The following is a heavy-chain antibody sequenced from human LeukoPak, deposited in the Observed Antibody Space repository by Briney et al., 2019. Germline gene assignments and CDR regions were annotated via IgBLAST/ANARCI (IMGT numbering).Heavy chain of an antibody. CDR1: GFTFSTYW. Sequence: PGGSLRLSCAASGFTFSTYWMNWVRQAPGKGLVWVSRINSDGSTTRYTDSVKGRFAISRDNAKNTLYLQMNSLRAEDTAVYYCAGGIAADETVAIHYWGQGTLVTVSS. CDR2: INSDGSTT. V-gene: IGHV3-74*01. CDR3: AGGIAADETVAIHY. J-gene: IGHJ4*02. D-gene: IGHD6-13*01.